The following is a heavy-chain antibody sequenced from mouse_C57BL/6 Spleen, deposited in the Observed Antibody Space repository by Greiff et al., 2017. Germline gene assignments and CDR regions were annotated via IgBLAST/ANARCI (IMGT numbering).Heavy chain of an antibody. J-gene: IGHJ3*01. D-gene: IGHD1-1*01. V-gene: IGHV1-55*01. Sequence: QVQLQQSGAELVKPGASVKMSCKASGYTFTSYWITWVKQRPGQGLAWIGDIYPGSGSTNYNEKFKSKATLTVDTSSSTAYMQLSSLTSEDSAVYYCARGEYYGSSPAWFAYWGQGTLVTVSA. CDR2: IYPGSGST. CDR3: ARGEYYGSSPAWFAY. CDR1: GYTFTSYW.